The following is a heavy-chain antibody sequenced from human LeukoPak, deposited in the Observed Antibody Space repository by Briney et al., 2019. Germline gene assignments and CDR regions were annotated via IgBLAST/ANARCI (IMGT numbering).Heavy chain of an antibody. CDR3: AKPYYYGSRSYMDY. D-gene: IGHD3-10*01. Sequence: GGSLRLSCAASGFTFSSYGMHWVRQAPGKGLEWGAVISYDGSNTYYADSLKGRFPTSRDNPKNMLYLQMNSLRAEDTAVYYCAKPYYYGSRSYMDYWGQGTLVTVSS. CDR1: GFTFSSYG. CDR2: ISYDGSNT. J-gene: IGHJ4*02. V-gene: IGHV3-30*18.